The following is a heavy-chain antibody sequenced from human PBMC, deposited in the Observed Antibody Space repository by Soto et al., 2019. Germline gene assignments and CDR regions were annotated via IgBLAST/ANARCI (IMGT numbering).Heavy chain of an antibody. CDR2: IYYSGST. Sequence: QVQLQESGPGLVKPSQTLSLTCTVSGGSISSGAYYWCWIRQHPGKGLEWIGYIYYSGSTYSNPSLKSRVAISVDKSKNQFSLKLSSVTAADTAVYYCAAVRQHYFDFWGQGTLVTVSS. D-gene: IGHD1-1*01. J-gene: IGHJ4*02. CDR1: GGSISSGAYY. CDR3: AAVRQHYFDF. V-gene: IGHV4-31*03.